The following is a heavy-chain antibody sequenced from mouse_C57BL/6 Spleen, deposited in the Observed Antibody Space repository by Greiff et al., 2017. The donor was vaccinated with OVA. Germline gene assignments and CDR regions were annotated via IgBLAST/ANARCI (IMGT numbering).Heavy chain of an antibody. Sequence: VQLQQPGAELVKPGASVKLSCKASGYTFTSYWMQWVKQRPGQGLEWVGEIDPSDSYTNYNQKFKGKATLTVDTSSSTAYMQLSSLTSEDSAVYYCARSSNLAYWGQGTLVTVSA. CDR2: IDPSDSYT. CDR1: GYTFTSYW. CDR3: ARSSNLAY. J-gene: IGHJ3*01. V-gene: IGHV1-50*01. D-gene: IGHD2-5*01.